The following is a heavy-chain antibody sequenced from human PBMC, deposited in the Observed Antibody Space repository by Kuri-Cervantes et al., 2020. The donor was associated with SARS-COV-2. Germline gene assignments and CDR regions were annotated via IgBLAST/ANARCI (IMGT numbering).Heavy chain of an antibody. J-gene: IGHJ6*01. CDR3: ATTVVVPAAYYYYGMDV. Sequence: GESLKISCAASGFTFSSYGMHWVRQAPGKGLEWVSSISSSSSYIYYADSVKGRFTISRDNAKNSLYLQMNSLRAEDTAVYYCATTVVVPAAYYYYGMDVWGQGTTVTVSS. CDR1: GFTFSSYG. V-gene: IGHV3-21*01. D-gene: IGHD2-2*01. CDR2: ISSSSSYI.